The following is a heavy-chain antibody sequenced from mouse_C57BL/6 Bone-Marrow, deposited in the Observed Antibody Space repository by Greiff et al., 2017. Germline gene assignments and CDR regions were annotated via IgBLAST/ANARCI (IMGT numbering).Heavy chain of an antibody. V-gene: IGHV1-85*01. J-gene: IGHJ3*01. CDR2: IYPRDGST. D-gene: IGHD4-1*01. CDR3: AKTWEAY. CDR1: GYTFTSYD. Sequence: VQGVESGPELVKPGASVKLSCKASGYTFTSYDINWVKQRHGQGLEWIGWIYPRDGSTKYNEKFKGKATLTVDTSSSTAYMELHSLKSEDSAVDFCAKTWEAYWGQGTLVTVSA.